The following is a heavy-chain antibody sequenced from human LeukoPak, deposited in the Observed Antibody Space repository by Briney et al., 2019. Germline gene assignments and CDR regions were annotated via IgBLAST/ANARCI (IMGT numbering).Heavy chain of an antibody. V-gene: IGHV4-59*12. CDR1: GGSISTNY. D-gene: IGHD2-2*01. J-gene: IGHJ6*03. Sequence: SETLSLTCTVSGGSISTNYWSWIRQPPGKGLEWIGYIYHSGSTYYNPSLKSRVTISVDRSKNQFSLKLSSVTAADTAVYYCARGARGPAAIYYYYMDVWGKGTTVTVSS. CDR3: ARGARGPAAIYYYYMDV. CDR2: IYHSGST.